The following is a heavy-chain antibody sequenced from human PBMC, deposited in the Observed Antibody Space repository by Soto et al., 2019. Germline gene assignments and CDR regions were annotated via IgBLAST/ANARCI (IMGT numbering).Heavy chain of an antibody. D-gene: IGHD3-22*01. CDR2: IYYSGST. CDR1: GGSISSYY. V-gene: IGHV4-59*01. J-gene: IGHJ4*02. Sequence: SETLSLTCTVSGGSISSYYWSWIRQPPGKGLEWIGHIYYSGSTNYNPSLKSRVTISVDTSKNQFSLKLSSVTAADTAVYYCARNYYDSSGYYYRVVDYWGQGTLVTVSS. CDR3: ARNYYDSSGYYYRVVDY.